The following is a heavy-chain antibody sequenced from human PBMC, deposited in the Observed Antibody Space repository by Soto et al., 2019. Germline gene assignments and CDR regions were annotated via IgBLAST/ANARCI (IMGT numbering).Heavy chain of an antibody. Sequence: PRPSVKVSCKASGGTFSSYTISWVRQAPGQGLEWMGRIIPILGIANYAQKFQGRVTITADKSTSTAYMELSSLRSEDTAVYYCAREGEYCSGGSCYLWGQGTLVTVSS. CDR3: AREGEYCSGGSCYL. V-gene: IGHV1-69*04. CDR2: IIPILGIA. J-gene: IGHJ5*02. D-gene: IGHD2-15*01. CDR1: GGTFSSYT.